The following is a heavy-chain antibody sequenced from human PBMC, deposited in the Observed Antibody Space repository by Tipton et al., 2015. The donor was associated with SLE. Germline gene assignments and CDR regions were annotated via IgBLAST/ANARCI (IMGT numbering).Heavy chain of an antibody. CDR2: IYTSGNT. V-gene: IGHV4-4*07. CDR3: VVCSPSSCSYFDY. CDR1: GGSISSFY. D-gene: IGHD2-2*01. J-gene: IGHJ4*02. Sequence: TLSLTCTVSGGSISSFYWSWIRQPAGKGLEWIGRIYTSGNTNYNPPLESRLTMSVDTSKNQFSLKLSSVTAADTAVYYCVVCSPSSCSYFDYWGQGRLVTVSS.